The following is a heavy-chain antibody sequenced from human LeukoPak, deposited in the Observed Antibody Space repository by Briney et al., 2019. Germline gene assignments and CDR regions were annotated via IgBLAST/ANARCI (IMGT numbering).Heavy chain of an antibody. J-gene: IGHJ4*02. CDR3: ARGGSGWYFYY. V-gene: IGHV3-30*03. D-gene: IGHD6-19*01. CDR2: ISFDANNE. Sequence: GGSLRLSCAASGFTFSSYSMNWVRQAPGKGLEWVSAISFDANNEYYADSVKGRFTVSRDNSKDTLYLQMNSLRAEDTAVYYCARGGSGWYFYYWGQGILVTVSS. CDR1: GFTFSSYS.